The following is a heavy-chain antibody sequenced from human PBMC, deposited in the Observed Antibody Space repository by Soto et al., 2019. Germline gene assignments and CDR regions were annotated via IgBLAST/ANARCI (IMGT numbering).Heavy chain of an antibody. Sequence: QMQLVQSGPEVKKPGTPVKVSCKASGFTFTHSGMPWVRQARGQSLEWIGWIVVGSGNTNYAPKFQERVTIIWDKSTFTAYMEVSSLRSEDTAVSYCAAEYYYGGRDPRARIDWGQGTLVTVSS. CDR1: GFTFTHSG. CDR2: IVVGSGNT. D-gene: IGHD3-10*01. V-gene: IGHV1-58*02. CDR3: AAEYYYGGRDPRARID. J-gene: IGHJ4*02.